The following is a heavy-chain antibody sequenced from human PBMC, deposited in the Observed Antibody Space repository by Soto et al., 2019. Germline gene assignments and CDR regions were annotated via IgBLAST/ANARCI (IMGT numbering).Heavy chain of an antibody. Sequence: GGSLRLSCAASGFTFSSSEMNWVRQAPGKGLEWVSYISGSGTTIYYAASVKGRFTISRDNAKNSPYLQMNSLRAEDTAVYYCARELAWHYDYWGQGTLVTVSS. CDR3: ARELAWHYDY. D-gene: IGHD1-7*01. J-gene: IGHJ4*02. CDR2: ISGSGTTI. CDR1: GFTFSSSE. V-gene: IGHV3-48*03.